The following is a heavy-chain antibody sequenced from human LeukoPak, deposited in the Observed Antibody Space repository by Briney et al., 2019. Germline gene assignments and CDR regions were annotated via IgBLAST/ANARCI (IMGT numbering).Heavy chain of an antibody. V-gene: IGHV3-21*01. CDR2: ISSSSSYI. CDR3: ARAFSGSYSCDAFDI. CDR1: GFTFSSYS. D-gene: IGHD1-26*01. J-gene: IGHJ3*02. Sequence: GGSLRLSCAASGFTFSSYSMNWVRQAPGKGLEWVSSISSSSSYIYYADSVKGRFTISRDNAKNSLYLQMNSLRAEDTAVYYCARAFSGSYSCDAFDIWGQGTMVTVSS.